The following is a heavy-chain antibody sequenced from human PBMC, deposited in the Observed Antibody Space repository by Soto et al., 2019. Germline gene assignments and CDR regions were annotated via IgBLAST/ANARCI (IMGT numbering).Heavy chain of an antibody. J-gene: IGHJ3*02. D-gene: IGHD1-1*01. Sequence: QVQLQQWGAGLLKPSETLSLTCAVYGGFVSSGSYYWSWIRQPPGKGVEWIGEMRHSGGTHFNPSLQSRVTISVDTSKYQFSLKMSSVTAADTALYYCARVERGTATTVVDAFDIWGPGTMVTVSS. CDR2: MRHSGGT. CDR3: ARVERGTATTVVDAFDI. V-gene: IGHV4-34*01. CDR1: GGFVSSGSYY.